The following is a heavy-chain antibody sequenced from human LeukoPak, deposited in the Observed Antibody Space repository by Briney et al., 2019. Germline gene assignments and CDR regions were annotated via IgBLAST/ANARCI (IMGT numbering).Heavy chain of an antibody. D-gene: IGHD3-3*01. CDR2: INPNSGGT. CDR1: GYTFTGYY. V-gene: IGHV1-2*02. CDR3: ARDRSGITIFGVVRGWYYYYYYMDV. Sequence: ASVKVSCKASGYTFTGYYMHWVRQAPGQGLEWMGWINPNSGGTNYAQEFQGRVTMTRDTSISTAYMELSRLRSDDTAVYYCARDRSGITIFGVVRGWYYYYYYMDVWGKGTTVTVSS. J-gene: IGHJ6*03.